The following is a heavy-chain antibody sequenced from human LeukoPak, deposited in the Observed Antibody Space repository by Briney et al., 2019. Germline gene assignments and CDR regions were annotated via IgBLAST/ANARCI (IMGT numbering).Heavy chain of an antibody. CDR1: GGSISSYY. Sequence: PSETLSLTCTVSGGSISSYYWSWIRQPAGKGLEWIGRIYSSGSTNYNPSFKSRVTMSVDTSKNQFSLKLSSVTAADTAVYYRARYQLLGTDWFDPWGQGTLVTVSS. J-gene: IGHJ5*02. V-gene: IGHV4-4*07. CDR3: ARYQLLGTDWFDP. CDR2: IYSSGST. D-gene: IGHD2-2*01.